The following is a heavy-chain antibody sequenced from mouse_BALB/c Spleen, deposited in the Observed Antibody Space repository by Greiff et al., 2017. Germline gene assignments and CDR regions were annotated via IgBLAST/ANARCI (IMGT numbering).Heavy chain of an antibody. V-gene: IGHV1-39*01. CDR1: GYSFTDYI. CDR2: INPYYGST. CDR3: ARWAYYGNPYDYAMDY. J-gene: IGHJ4*01. Sequence: EVQLQQTGPELVKPGASVKISCKASGYSFTDYIMLWVKQSHGKSLEWIGNINPYYGSTSYNLKFKGKATLTVDKSSSTAYMQLNSLTSEDSAVYYCARWAYYGNPYDYAMDYWGQGTSVTVSS. D-gene: IGHD2-10*01.